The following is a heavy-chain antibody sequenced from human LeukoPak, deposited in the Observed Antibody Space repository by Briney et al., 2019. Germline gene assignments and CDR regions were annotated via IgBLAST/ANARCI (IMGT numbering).Heavy chain of an antibody. J-gene: IGHJ5*02. CDR3: ARDMGGYYLEFWFDP. V-gene: IGHV3-30*01. D-gene: IGHD3-3*01. CDR2: ISYDGSNK. CDR1: GFTFSDHY. Sequence: PGGSLRLSCAGSGFTFSDHYLSWIRQAPGKGLEWVAVISYDGSNKYYADSVKGRFTISRDNSKNTLYLQMNSLRAEDTAVYYCARDMGGYYLEFWFDPWGQGTLVTVSS.